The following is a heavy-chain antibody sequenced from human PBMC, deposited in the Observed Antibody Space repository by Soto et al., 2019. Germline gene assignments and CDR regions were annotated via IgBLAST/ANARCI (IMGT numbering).Heavy chain of an antibody. J-gene: IGHJ6*02. Sequence: SETLSLTCTVSGGSISSYYWSWIRQPPGKGLEWIGYIYYSGSTNYNPSLKSRVTISVDTSKNQFSLKLSSVTAADAAVYYCARVVVAGVVFYGLDVWGQVTTVTVSS. V-gene: IGHV4-59*01. CDR1: GGSISSYY. CDR2: IYYSGST. D-gene: IGHD6-19*01. CDR3: ARVVVAGVVFYGLDV.